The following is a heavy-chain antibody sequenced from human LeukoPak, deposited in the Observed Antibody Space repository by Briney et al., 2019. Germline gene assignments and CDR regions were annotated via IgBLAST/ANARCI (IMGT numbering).Heavy chain of an antibody. CDR1: GFTFTSYA. CDR2: ISASGSGT. CDR3: AKGRDTSGRQNFDF. Sequence: GGSLRLSCEASGFTFTSYAMHWVRQAPGKGLEWVSSISASGSGTVYTDSMNGRFTISRDNAKKTVFLQMKNLRPGDTALYYCAKGRDTSGRQNFDFWGQGTLVSVSS. J-gene: IGHJ4*02. V-gene: IGHV3-23*01. D-gene: IGHD6-19*01.